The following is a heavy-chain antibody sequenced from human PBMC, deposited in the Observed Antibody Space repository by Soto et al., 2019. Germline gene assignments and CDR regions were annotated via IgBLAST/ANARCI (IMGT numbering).Heavy chain of an antibody. CDR1: GGAFSSYA. CDR3: ARRRLAYGPWYLDL. D-gene: IGHD3-10*01. CDR2: NLPLFNIS. Sequence: QVQLVQSGAEVKKPGSSVKVSCKASGGAFSSYAISWVRQAPGQGLEWMGGNLPLFNISNYAQKFQGRVTITADEPTSKAYMDLRNLTSEDTAVYYCARRRLAYGPWYLDLWGLGTLIPVSS. J-gene: IGHJ2*01. V-gene: IGHV1-69*01.